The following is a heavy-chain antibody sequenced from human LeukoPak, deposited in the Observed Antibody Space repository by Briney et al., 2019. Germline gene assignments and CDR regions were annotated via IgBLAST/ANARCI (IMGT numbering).Heavy chain of an antibody. V-gene: IGHV3-20*04. D-gene: IGHD5-24*01. CDR2: INWNSGST. Sequence: GGSLRLSCAASGFTFDDYGMSWVRQAPGKGLEWVSGINWNSGSTGYADSVKGRFTISRDNAKNSLYLQMNSLRAEDTALYYCARGGGYNHFDYWGQGTLVTVSS. J-gene: IGHJ4*02. CDR3: ARGGGYNHFDY. CDR1: GFTFDDYG.